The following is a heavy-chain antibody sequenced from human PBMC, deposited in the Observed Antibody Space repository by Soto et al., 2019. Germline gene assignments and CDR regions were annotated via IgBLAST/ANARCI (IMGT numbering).Heavy chain of an antibody. V-gene: IGHV1-24*01. D-gene: IGHD3-16*01. CDR3: ATGLRDRSWFDP. CDR1: GYTLTELS. J-gene: IGHJ5*02. Sequence: ASVKVSCKVSGYTLTELSMHWVRQAPGKGLEWMGGFDPEDGETIYARKFQGRVTMTEDTSTDTAYMELSSLRPEDTAVYYCATGLRDRSWFDPWGQGTLVTVSS. CDR2: FDPEDGET.